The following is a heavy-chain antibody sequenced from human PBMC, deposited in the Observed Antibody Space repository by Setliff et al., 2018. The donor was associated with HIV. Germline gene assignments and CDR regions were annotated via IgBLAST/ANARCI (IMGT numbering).Heavy chain of an antibody. J-gene: IGHJ4*02. Sequence: LSFTCAASGFSFNDYAVNWVRQAPGKGLEWVAGISGDGDSIFYDDSVKGRFTISRDNAKNSLYLQMNSLKTEDTAVYYCTTWQAGNDYWGQGTLVTVSS. CDR2: ISGDGDSI. CDR3: TTWQAGNDY. CDR1: GFSFNDYA. D-gene: IGHD6-13*01. V-gene: IGHV3-11*01.